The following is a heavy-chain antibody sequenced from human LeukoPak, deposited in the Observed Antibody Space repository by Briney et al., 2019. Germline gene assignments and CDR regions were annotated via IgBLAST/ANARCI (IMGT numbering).Heavy chain of an antibody. V-gene: IGHV1-8*01. CDR1: GYTFTSYD. D-gene: IGHD6-19*01. J-gene: IGHJ4*02. CDR2: MNPNSGNT. Sequence: GASVKVSCKASGYTFTSYDINWVRQATGQGLEWMGWMNPNSGNTGYAQKFQGRVTMTRNTSISTAYMELYRLKSDDTAVYYCARVAITVAGRLDQRLGMRYYFDYWGQGTLVTVSS. CDR3: ARVAITVAGRLDQRLGMRYYFDY.